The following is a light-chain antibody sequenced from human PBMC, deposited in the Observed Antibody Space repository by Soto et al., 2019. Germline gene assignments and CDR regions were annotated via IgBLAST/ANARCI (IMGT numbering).Light chain of an antibody. CDR1: QSVSRS. CDR2: GAS. J-gene: IGKJ3*01. CDR3: QQYTNWPPFA. V-gene: IGKV3-15*01. Sequence: EIVMTQSPATLSVSPGERVTLSCRASQSVSRSLAWYQQKPGQAPRLLIYGASTRATGIPARFSGSGSGTELTLTISSLQSDDFAVYCCQQYTNWPPFAFGPGTKVDIK.